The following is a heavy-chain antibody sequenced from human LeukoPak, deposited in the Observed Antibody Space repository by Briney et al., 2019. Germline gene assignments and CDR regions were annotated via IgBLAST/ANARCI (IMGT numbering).Heavy chain of an antibody. D-gene: IGHD2-15*01. Sequence: GGSLRLSCAASGFTFSSYWMSWVRQAPGKGLEWVANIKQDGSEKYYVDSVRGRFTISRDNAKNSLYLQMNSLRAEDTAVYYCARLGYCSGGSCYSSYYFDYWGQGTLVTVSS. CDR2: IKQDGSEK. CDR3: ARLGYCSGGSCYSSYYFDY. J-gene: IGHJ4*02. V-gene: IGHV3-7*01. CDR1: GFTFSSYW.